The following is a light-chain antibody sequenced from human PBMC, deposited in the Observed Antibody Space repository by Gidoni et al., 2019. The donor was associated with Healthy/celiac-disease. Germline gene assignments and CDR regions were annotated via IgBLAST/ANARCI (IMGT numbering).Light chain of an antibody. CDR3: QQFNNYPYT. CDR2: EAA. J-gene: IGKJ2*01. V-gene: IGKV1D-13*01. Sequence: AIQLTQSPSSLSASVGDRVTIPCRASQGISRALAWYQQTPGKAPKLLIYEAASLESGVPSRCSGSGSGTDFTLTISSLQPEDFATYYCQQFNNYPYTFGQGTKLEIK. CDR1: QGISRA.